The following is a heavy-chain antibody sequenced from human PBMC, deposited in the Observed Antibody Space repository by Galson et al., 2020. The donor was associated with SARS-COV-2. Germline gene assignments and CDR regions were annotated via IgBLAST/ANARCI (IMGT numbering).Heavy chain of an antibody. D-gene: IGHD3-22*01. J-gene: IGHJ4*02. CDR3: ARYEGLATNYDIDY. Sequence: ASVKVSCKASGYTFTSYDISWVRQAPGQGLEWMGWISAYNGNTNYAQKLQGRVTMTTDTSTSTAYMELRSLRSDDTAVYYCARYEGLATNYDIDYWGQGTLVTVSS. CDR2: ISAYNGNT. V-gene: IGHV1-18*04. CDR1: GYTFTSYD.